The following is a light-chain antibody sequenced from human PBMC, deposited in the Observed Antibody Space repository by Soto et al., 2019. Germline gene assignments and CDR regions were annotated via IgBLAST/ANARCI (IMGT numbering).Light chain of an antibody. J-gene: IGLJ1*01. CDR1: SSDVGRYNL. Sequence: SALTQPASVYGSPGQSITISCTGTSSDVGRYNLVTWYQHYPGKAPELMIYDVSKRPSGVVNRFSGSKSGNTASLTISGLQAEDEADYYCCTYAGGNTYVFGTGTKVTVL. CDR2: DVS. CDR3: CTYAGGNTYV. V-gene: IGLV2-23*02.